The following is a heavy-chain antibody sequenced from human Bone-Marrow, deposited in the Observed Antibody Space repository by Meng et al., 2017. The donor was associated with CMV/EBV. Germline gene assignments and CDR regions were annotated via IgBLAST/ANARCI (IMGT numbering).Heavy chain of an antibody. D-gene: IGHD2-2*02. J-gene: IGHJ4*02. CDR3: ARTPEYCSSTSCYMDY. CDR1: GGSISSYY. Sequence: SETLSLTCTVSGGSISSYYWSWIRQPPAKGLEWIGYIYYSGSTNYNPSLKSRVTISVDTSKNQFSLKLSSVTAADTAVYYCARTPEYCSSTSCYMDYWGQGTLVTVSS. V-gene: IGHV4-59*01. CDR2: IYYSGST.